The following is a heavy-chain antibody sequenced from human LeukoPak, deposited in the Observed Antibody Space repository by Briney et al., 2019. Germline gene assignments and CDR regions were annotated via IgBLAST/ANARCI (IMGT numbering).Heavy chain of an antibody. V-gene: IGHV5-51*01. CDR2: IYPGDSDT. CDR1: GYSFTTYW. CDR3: ARRPTGRNYYFDY. D-gene: IGHD1-1*01. J-gene: IGHJ4*02. Sequence: GESLKISCKASGYSFTTYWIGWVRQMPGKGLEWMGIIYPGDSDTRYSPSFQGQVTISVDKSISTAYLQWTSLKASDTAMYYCARRPTGRNYYFDYWGQRALVTVSS.